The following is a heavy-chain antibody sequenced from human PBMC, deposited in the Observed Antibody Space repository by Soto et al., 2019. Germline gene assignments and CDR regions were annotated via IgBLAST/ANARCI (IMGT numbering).Heavy chain of an antibody. CDR1: GFNVNSNS. J-gene: IGHJ5*01. Sequence: EVQLVETGGGLIQPGGSLRLSCAASGFNVNSNSMNWVRQAPGKGLEWLSVIHSDGNTAYAGSVKGRFTISRDSSENTFYLQMNSLRAEDTAVYYCVRHAWLESWGQGTLVTVSS. V-gene: IGHV3-53*02. CDR2: IHSDGNT. CDR3: VRHAWLES.